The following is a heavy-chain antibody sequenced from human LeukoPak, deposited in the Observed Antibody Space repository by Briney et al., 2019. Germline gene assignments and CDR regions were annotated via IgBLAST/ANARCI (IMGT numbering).Heavy chain of an antibody. J-gene: IGHJ4*02. D-gene: IGHD3-10*01. CDR1: GFTFSSYA. Sequence: GGSLRLSCAPSGFTFSSYAMSWVRQAPGKGLEWVSSVRGGGDNIQYADSVKGCFTISRDNSNKTLHLQMNNLRVDDTAVYYCAKEFFGSGNSFNGVFDSWGQGALVTVSS. V-gene: IGHV3-23*01. CDR3: AKEFFGSGNSFNGVFDS. CDR2: VRGGGDNI.